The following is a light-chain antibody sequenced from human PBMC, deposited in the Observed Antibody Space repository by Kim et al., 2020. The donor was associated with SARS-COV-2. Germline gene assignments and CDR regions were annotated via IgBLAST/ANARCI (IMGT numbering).Light chain of an antibody. CDR3: NSRDSSGNHR. J-gene: IGLJ2*01. V-gene: IGLV3-19*01. CDR1: SLRSYY. CDR2: GKN. Sequence: SSELTQDPAVSVALGQTVRITCQGDSLRSYYASWYQQKPGQAPVLVIYGKNNRPSGTPDRFSGSSSGNTASLTITGAQAEDEADYYCNSRDSSGNHRFGGGTQLTVL.